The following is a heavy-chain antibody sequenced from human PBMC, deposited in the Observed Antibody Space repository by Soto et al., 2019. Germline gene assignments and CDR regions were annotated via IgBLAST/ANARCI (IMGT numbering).Heavy chain of an antibody. CDR2: INPNSGGT. Sequence: ASVKDSGKASGYTFTGYYMHWVRQAPGQGLEWMGWINPNSGGTNYAQKFQGRATMTRDTSISTAYMELSRLRSDDTAVYYCARTGLYDSSGYDQWSQGTLVTVYS. D-gene: IGHD3-22*01. CDR3: ARTGLYDSSGYDQ. J-gene: IGHJ4*02. V-gene: IGHV1-2*02. CDR1: GYTFTGYY.